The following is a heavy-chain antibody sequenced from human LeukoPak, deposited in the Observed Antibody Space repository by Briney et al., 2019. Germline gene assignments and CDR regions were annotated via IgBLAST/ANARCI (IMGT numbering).Heavy chain of an antibody. CDR2: IFYSGRT. D-gene: IGHD1-26*01. CDR3: ARDLRGSYRPY. Sequence: SETLSLTCSVSGGSISSYYWSWIRQPPGKGLEYIGYIFYSGRTNYNPSLKSRLTISVDTSKNQFSLTLSSVTAADTAVYYCARDLRGSYRPYWGQGTLVTVSS. J-gene: IGHJ4*02. CDR1: GGSISSYY. V-gene: IGHV4-59*01.